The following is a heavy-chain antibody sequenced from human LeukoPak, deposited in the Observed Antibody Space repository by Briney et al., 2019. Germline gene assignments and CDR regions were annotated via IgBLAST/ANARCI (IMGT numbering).Heavy chain of an antibody. CDR2: FFDSGNK. V-gene: IGHV4-59*13. CDR1: GASISSYS. J-gene: IGHJ4*02. CDR3: ARDPSIHSAYFDY. D-gene: IGHD3-16*01. Sequence: SETLSLTCTVSGASISSYSWSWIRQPPGKGLEWIGYFFDSGNKKYNPSLKSRVTISVDTSKNQFSLKLSSVTAADTAVYYCARDPSIHSAYFDYWGQGTLVTVSS.